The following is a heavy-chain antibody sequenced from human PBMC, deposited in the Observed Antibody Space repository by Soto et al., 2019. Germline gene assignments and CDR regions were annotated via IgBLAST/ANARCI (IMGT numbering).Heavy chain of an antibody. Sequence: GESLKISCKGSGYSFTSYWIGWVRQMPGKGLEWMGIIYPGDSDTRYSPSFQGQVTISADKSISTAYLQWSSLKASDTAIYYCARLHPKPVMKDYYYYGMDVWGQGTTVTVSS. J-gene: IGHJ6*02. CDR2: IYPGDSDT. D-gene: IGHD3-16*01. CDR3: ARLHPKPVMKDYYYYGMDV. V-gene: IGHV5-51*01. CDR1: GYSFTSYW.